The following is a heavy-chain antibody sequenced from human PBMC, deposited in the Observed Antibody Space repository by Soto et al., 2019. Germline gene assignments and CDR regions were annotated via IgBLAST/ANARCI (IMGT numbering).Heavy chain of an antibody. CDR1: GFSILSSSSY. Sequence: SETLSLTCTVSGFSILSSSSYWGWIRQPPGKGLEWIGSIYYSGSTYYNPSLKSRVTISVDTSKNQFSLKLSSVTAADTAVYYCARQTLDIVATNGWLCEFDYWGQGTLVTVS. D-gene: IGHD5-12*01. CDR2: IYYSGST. CDR3: ARQTLDIVATNGWLCEFDY. J-gene: IGHJ4*02. V-gene: IGHV4-39*01.